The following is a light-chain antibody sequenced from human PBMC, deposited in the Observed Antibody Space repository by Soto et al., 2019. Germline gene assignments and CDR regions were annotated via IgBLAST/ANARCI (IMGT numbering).Light chain of an antibody. CDR2: DVT. Sequence: QSALTQDASVSGSPGQSITISCTGTSSDVGGYTYVSWYQQPPGKAPKLIIHDVTDRPSGVSNRFSGSKSGNTASLTISGLQPEDEADYYCSSYTSSDTLVFGTGTKVTVL. V-gene: IGLV2-14*03. J-gene: IGLJ1*01. CDR1: SSDVGGYTY. CDR3: SSYTSSDTLV.